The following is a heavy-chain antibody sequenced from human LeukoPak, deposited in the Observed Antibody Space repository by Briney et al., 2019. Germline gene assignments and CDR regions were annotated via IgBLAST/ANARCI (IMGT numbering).Heavy chain of an antibody. Sequence: SETLSLTCAVHGGSFSGYYWSRIRQPPGKGLEWIGYISYSGSTNYNPSLKSRVTISVDTPKNQFSLKLNSVTAADTAVYYCARYIWGSYPTFEDYWGQGSLVTVSS. CDR3: ARYIWGSYPTFEDY. J-gene: IGHJ4*02. CDR2: ISYSGST. CDR1: GGSFSGYY. D-gene: IGHD3-16*02. V-gene: IGHV4-59*01.